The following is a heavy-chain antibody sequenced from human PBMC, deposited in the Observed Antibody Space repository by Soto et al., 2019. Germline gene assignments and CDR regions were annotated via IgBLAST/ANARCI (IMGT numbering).Heavy chain of an antibody. CDR1: GFTFDDYG. V-gene: IGHV3-20*01. D-gene: IGHD2-2*01. CDR3: ARGRGEYQLLFPYYYYYMDV. Sequence: GESLKISCAASGFTFDDYGMSWVRQAPGKGLEWVSGINWNGGSTGYADSVKGRFTISRDNAKNSLYLQMNSLRAEDTALYHCARGRGEYQLLFPYYYYYMDVWGKGTTVTVSS. J-gene: IGHJ6*03. CDR2: INWNGGST.